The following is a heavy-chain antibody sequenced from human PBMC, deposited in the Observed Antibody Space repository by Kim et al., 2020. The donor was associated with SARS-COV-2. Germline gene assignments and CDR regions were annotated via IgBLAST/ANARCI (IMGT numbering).Heavy chain of an antibody. D-gene: IGHD3-22*01. CDR3: ASHYDSRHYSRSYFDY. CDR1: GFTFSAHS. V-gene: IGHV3-48*04. Sequence: GGSLRLSCAASGFTFSAHSMNWVRLAPGKGPEWVSYISSTSSTIYYAESVKGRFTISRDNTKNSLYPQMNSLRAEDTAVYYCASHYDSRHYSRSYFDYWG. J-gene: IGHJ4*01. CDR2: ISSTSSTI.